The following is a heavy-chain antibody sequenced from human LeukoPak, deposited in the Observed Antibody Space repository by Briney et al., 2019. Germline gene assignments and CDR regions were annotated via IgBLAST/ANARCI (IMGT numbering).Heavy chain of an antibody. D-gene: IGHD6-19*01. CDR1: GFTFSSYA. J-gene: IGHJ4*02. Sequence: GGSLRLSCAASGFTFSSYAMNWVRQAPGKGLEWVSYIDTSGSTIYYADSVKGRFTISRDNAKNSLYLQMNSLRAEDTAIYYCARDGGWGLYFDYWGQGTLVTVSS. V-gene: IGHV3-48*03. CDR3: ARDGGWGLYFDY. CDR2: IDTSGSTI.